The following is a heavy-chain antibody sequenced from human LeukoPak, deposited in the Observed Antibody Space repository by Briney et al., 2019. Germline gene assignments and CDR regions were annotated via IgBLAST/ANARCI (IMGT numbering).Heavy chain of an antibody. D-gene: IGHD3-10*01. J-gene: IGHJ4*02. CDR1: GGSISSYY. V-gene: IGHV4-59*01. Sequence: SETLSLTCTVSGGSISSYYWSWIRQPPGKGLEWIGYIYYSGSTKYNPSLKSRVTISVDTSKNQFSLKLSSVTAADTAVYYCARAPRGSGSYSDYWGQGTLVTVSS. CDR2: IYYSGST. CDR3: ARAPRGSGSYSDY.